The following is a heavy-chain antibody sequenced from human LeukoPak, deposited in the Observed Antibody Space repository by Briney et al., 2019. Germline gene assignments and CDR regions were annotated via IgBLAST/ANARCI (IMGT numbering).Heavy chain of an antibody. J-gene: IGHJ5*02. CDR2: IWSDGSYN. Sequence: PGRSLRLSCAASGFTFSSYAMHWVRQAPGKGLEWVAVIWSDGSYNNYADSVQGRFTISRDNSNNTLYLQMNSLRLEDTAVYYCARGTAPTLSPNWFDPWGRGTLVTVSS. CDR3: ARGTAPTLSPNWFDP. V-gene: IGHV3-33*01. D-gene: IGHD5-18*01. CDR1: GFTFSSYA.